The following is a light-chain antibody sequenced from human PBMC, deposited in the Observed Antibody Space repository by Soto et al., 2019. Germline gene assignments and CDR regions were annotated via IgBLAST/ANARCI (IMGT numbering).Light chain of an antibody. V-gene: IGKV1-39*01. CDR3: QQSFSTLGWT. Sequence: EIQMTQYESSLSASVGDRVSITCRASQNIGYHLNWYQQKSGKAPKLLISAASSLESGVPLRFSGSGSGTDFTLTISSLQPEDFATYYCQQSFSTLGWTFGQGTNVDI. J-gene: IGKJ1*01. CDR2: AAS. CDR1: QNIGYH.